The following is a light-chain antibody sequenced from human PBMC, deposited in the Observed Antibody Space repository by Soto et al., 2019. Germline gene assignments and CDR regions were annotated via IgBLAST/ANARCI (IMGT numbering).Light chain of an antibody. Sequence: DIVMTQSPLSLPATPGEPASISCRSSQSLLHSNGYYYLDWYLQKPGQSPQLLSYWGSNRVSGVPDRFSGSGSGTDFTLQISRVEAGDVGVYYCMQALQTPVTFGGGNKVEIK. V-gene: IGKV2-28*01. J-gene: IGKJ4*01. CDR1: QSLLHSNGYYY. CDR2: WGS. CDR3: MQALQTPVT.